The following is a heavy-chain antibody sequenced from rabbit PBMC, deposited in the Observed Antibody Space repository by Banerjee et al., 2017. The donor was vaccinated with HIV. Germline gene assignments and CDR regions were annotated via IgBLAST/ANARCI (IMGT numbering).Heavy chain of an antibody. Sequence: QLVESGGGLVTLGGSLKLSCKAPGIDFSSYGISWVRQAPGKGLELIACIYTDSDGTWYASWVNGRFTITRSTSLNTVTLQMTSLTAADTATYFCARGDTGSRHSTFNLWGPGTLVTVS. D-gene: IGHD1-1*01. CDR1: GIDFSSYG. CDR2: IYTDSDGT. J-gene: IGHJ4*01. V-gene: IGHV1S43*01. CDR3: ARGDTGSRHSTFNL.